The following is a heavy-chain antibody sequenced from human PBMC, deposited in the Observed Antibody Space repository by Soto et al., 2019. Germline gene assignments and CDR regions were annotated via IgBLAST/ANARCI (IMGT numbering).Heavy chain of an antibody. V-gene: IGHV3-21*01. D-gene: IGHD6-13*01. Sequence: PWGSLRLSCAASGFTFSSYSMNWVRQAPGKGLEWVSSISSSSYIYYADSVKGRFTISRDNAKNSLYLQMNSLRAEDTAVYYCARVSEHRPQLVDDYWGQGTLVTVSS. CDR3: ARVSEHRPQLVDDY. CDR1: GFTFSSYS. J-gene: IGHJ4*02. CDR2: ISSSSYI.